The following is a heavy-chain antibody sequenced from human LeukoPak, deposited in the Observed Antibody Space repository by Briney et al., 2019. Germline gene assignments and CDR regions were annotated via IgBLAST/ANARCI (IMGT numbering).Heavy chain of an antibody. CDR2: TSGSGAST. Sequence: GGSLRLSCLTSGFTLSTNAMSWVRQAPGKGLEWISGTSGSGASTYYADSVKGRFTISRDDSRNTLYLQMNSLRGDDTAVYYCAKDVGKWESLHFFDYWGQGTLVTVSS. J-gene: IGHJ4*02. V-gene: IGHV3-23*01. D-gene: IGHD1-26*01. CDR3: AKDVGKWESLHFFDY. CDR1: GFTLSTNA.